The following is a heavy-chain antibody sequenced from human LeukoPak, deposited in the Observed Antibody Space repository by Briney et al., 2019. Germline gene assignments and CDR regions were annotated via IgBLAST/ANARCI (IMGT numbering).Heavy chain of an antibody. V-gene: IGHV1-2*02. Sequence: ASVKVSCKASGYTFNGYCMHWVRQAPGQGLEWMGWINPNSGGTNYAQKFQGRVTMTRDTSISTAYMELSRLRSDDTAVYYCARPSIAAETWFDPWGQGTLVTVSS. CDR3: ARPSIAAETWFDP. CDR1: GYTFNGYC. D-gene: IGHD6-13*01. CDR2: INPNSGGT. J-gene: IGHJ5*02.